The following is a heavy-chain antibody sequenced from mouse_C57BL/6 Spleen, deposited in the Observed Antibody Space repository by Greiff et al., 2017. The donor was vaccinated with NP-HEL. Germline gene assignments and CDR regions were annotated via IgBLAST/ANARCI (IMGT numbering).Heavy chain of an antibody. CDR1: GYTFTSSW. CDR3: ARPTVVAPFDY. J-gene: IGHJ2*01. V-gene: IGHV1-59*01. D-gene: IGHD1-1*01. Sequence: QVKLQQPGAELVRPGTSVQLSCKASGYTFTSSWMHWVKQRPGQGLEWIGVIDPSDSYTNYNQKFKGKATLTVDKSSSTAYMQLSSLTSEDSAVYYCARPTVVAPFDYWGQGTTLTVSS. CDR2: IDPSDSYT.